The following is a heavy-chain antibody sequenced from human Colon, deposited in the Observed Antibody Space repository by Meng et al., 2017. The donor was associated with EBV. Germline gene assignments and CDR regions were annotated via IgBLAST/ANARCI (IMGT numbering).Heavy chain of an antibody. CDR3: ARDRRSYNDRSGYGTLDY. Sequence: QLRLWESAGGVVHPGRSLRPSFEASGFPFIGFAMHWVRQAPGKGLEWVALTSYDETDKYYADSVKGRFIISRDNSNNTLSLQMNSLRAEDSAVYYCARDRRSYNDRSGYGTLDYWGQGTLVTVSS. CDR1: GFPFIGFA. J-gene: IGHJ4*02. V-gene: IGHV3-30-3*01. D-gene: IGHD3-22*01. CDR2: TSYDETDK.